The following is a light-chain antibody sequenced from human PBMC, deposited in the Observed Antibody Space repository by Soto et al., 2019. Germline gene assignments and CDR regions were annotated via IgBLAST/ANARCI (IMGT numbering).Light chain of an antibody. CDR3: QQYDNWPPWT. Sequence: EIVLTQSPGTLSLSPGERATLSCRASRSVAATSIAWYQQKVGQPPRLLIYGAVTRAAGIPDRFTGGGSGTDFTLTISRLEPEDFAVYYCQQYDNWPPWTFGQGTKV. V-gene: IGKV3-20*01. J-gene: IGKJ1*01. CDR1: RSVAATS. CDR2: GAV.